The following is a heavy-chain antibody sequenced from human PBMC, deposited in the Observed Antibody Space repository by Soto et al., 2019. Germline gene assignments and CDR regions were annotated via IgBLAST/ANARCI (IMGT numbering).Heavy chain of an antibody. CDR1: GLTFSSYA. D-gene: IGHD3-10*01. CDR3: AKGLRGGLDAAFDI. V-gene: IGHV3-23*01. J-gene: IGHJ3*02. CDR2: ISGSGGST. Sequence: EVQLLESGGGLVQPGGSLRLSCVASGLTFSSYAMSWVRQAPGKGLEWVSVISGSGGSTYYADSVKGRFTISRDNSKNSLYLQMNSLRAEDTAVYYCAKGLRGGLDAAFDIWGQGTMVTVSS.